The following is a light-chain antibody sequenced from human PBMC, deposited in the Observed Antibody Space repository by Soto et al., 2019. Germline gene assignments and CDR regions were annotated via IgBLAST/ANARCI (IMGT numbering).Light chain of an antibody. CDR2: WAS. V-gene: IGKV4-1*01. CDR3: MQSTQLPPT. CDR1: QSVLYSSNNKNY. J-gene: IGKJ5*01. Sequence: DIVLPQSPDSLAVSLGERATINCNSSQSVLYSSNNKNYLAWYQQKPGQPPKLLIYWASTRESGVPDRFSGSGSGTDFTLEISRVETDDVGIYYCMQSTQLPPTFGQGTRLEIK.